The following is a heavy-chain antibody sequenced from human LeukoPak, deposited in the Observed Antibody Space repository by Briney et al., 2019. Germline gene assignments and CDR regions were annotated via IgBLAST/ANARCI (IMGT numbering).Heavy chain of an antibody. CDR3: ANQAPEGIVVVPAAINY. CDR1: GFTFSSYA. D-gene: IGHD2-2*02. Sequence: GGSLRLSCAASGFTFSSYAMSWVRQAPGKGLEWVSAISGSGGSTYYADSVEGRFTISRDNSKNTLYLQMNSLRAEDTAVYYCANQAPEGIVVVPAAINYWGQGTLVTVSS. CDR2: ISGSGGST. J-gene: IGHJ4*02. V-gene: IGHV3-23*01.